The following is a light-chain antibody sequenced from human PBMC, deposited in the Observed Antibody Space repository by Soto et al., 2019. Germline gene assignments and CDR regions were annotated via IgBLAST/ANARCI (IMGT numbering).Light chain of an antibody. CDR3: QDYSPYSWT. CDR2: DGS. J-gene: IGKJ1*01. Sequence: EIVLTHAPATLSLSPVERAALSCRASQSVSSSYLAWYQQKPGQAPRLLIYDGSHRATGIPDRFSGSGSGTDFTLTISSLQPDDFATYYCQDYSPYSWTFGQGTKVDIK. V-gene: IGKV3D-20*02. CDR1: QSVSSSY.